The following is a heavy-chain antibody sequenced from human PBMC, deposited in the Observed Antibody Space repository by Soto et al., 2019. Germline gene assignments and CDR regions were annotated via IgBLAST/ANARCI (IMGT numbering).Heavy chain of an antibody. CDR1: GFTFTRYS. CDR3: AKDPDPDYGDYTFDY. J-gene: IGHJ4*02. D-gene: IGHD4-17*01. CDR2: ISWNSGSI. V-gene: IGHV3-9*01. Sequence: GGSLRLSCAASGFTFTRYSMNWVRQAPGKGLEWVSGISWNSGSIGYADSVKGRFTISRDNAKNSLYLQMNSLRAEDTALYYCAKDPDPDYGDYTFDYWGQGTLVTVSS.